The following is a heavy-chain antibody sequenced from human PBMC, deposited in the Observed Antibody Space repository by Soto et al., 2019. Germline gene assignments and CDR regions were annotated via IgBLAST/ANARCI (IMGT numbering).Heavy chain of an antibody. J-gene: IGHJ6*02. CDR2: IYYSGST. V-gene: IGHV4-30-4*01. CDR1: GGSISSGDYY. CDR3: AREVRVTTWVGADYYYYGMDV. D-gene: IGHD4-17*01. Sequence: SETLSLTCTVSGGSISSGDYYWSWIRQPPGKGLEWIGYIYYSGSTYYNPSLKSRVTISVDTSKNQFSLKLSSVTAADTAVYYCAREVRVTTWVGADYYYYGMDVWGQGTTVTVSS.